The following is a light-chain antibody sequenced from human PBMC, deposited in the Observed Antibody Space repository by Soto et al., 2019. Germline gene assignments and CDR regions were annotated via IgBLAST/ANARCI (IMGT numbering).Light chain of an antibody. CDR1: HSISTW. CDR3: QQYNSYPT. Sequence: DIQMTQSPSTLSASVGDRVTITCRASHSISTWLAWYQQKPGKAPKLLIYKASSLESGVPSRFSGSRSGTEFTLTISSLQPDDFATYYCQQYNSYPTFGGGTKVEIK. J-gene: IGKJ4*01. CDR2: KAS. V-gene: IGKV1-5*03.